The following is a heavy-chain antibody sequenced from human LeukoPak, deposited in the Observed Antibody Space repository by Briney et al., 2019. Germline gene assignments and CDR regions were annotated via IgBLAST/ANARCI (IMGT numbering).Heavy chain of an antibody. V-gene: IGHV3-74*01. CDR3: ARDRGGYGPTTTDY. Sequence: GGSLRLSCAASGFTFSIYWVHWVRQAPGKGLVWVSSINSDGSSTIYADSVMGRFTISRDNAKNTLYLQMNSLRAEDTAVYYCARDRGGYGPTTTDYWGQGTLVTVSS. CDR1: GFTFSIYW. D-gene: IGHD5-18*01. J-gene: IGHJ4*02. CDR2: INSDGSST.